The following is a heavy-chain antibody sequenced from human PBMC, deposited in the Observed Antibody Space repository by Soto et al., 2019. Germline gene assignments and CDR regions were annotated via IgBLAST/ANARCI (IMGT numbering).Heavy chain of an antibody. CDR1: GGSISTVGHY. Sequence: PSETLSLTCSVSGGSISTVGHYWTWIRQPPGKGPEWIGSIYHTGSTYYSKSLRSRLTMSVDTSKSQFSLRLSPVTAADTAVYYCARATGALRSRNCDYWGQGSLVTVSS. D-gene: IGHD7-27*01. CDR2: IYHTGST. J-gene: IGHJ4*02. V-gene: IGHV4-31*03. CDR3: ARATGALRSRNCDY.